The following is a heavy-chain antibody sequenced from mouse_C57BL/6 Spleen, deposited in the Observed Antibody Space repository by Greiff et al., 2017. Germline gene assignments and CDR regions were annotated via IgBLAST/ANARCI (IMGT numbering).Heavy chain of an antibody. CDR3: ARRDDYSVYFDV. J-gene: IGHJ1*03. CDR1: GYAFSSYW. CDR2: IYPGDGDT. Sequence: QVQLQQSGAELVKPGASVKISCKASGYAFSSYWMNWVKQRPGKGLEWIGQIYPGDGDTNYNGKFKGKATLTADKSSSTAYMQLSSLTSEDSAVYFCARRDDYSVYFDVWGTGTTVTVSS. D-gene: IGHD2-12*01. V-gene: IGHV1-80*01.